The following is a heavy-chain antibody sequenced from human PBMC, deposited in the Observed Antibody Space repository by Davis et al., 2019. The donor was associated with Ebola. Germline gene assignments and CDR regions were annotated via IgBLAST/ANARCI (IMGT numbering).Heavy chain of an antibody. V-gene: IGHV4-61*08. D-gene: IGHD3-9*01. CDR2: IYYSGST. CDR1: GGSISSGGYY. CDR3: ARGRYFDWLLLAPYYYYGMDV. J-gene: IGHJ6*02. Sequence: SETLFLTCTVSGGSISSGGYYWSWIRQHPGKGLEWIGYIYYSGSTNYNPSLKSRVTISVDTSKNQFSLKLSSVTAADTAVYYCARGRYFDWLLLAPYYYYGMDVWGQGTTVTVSS.